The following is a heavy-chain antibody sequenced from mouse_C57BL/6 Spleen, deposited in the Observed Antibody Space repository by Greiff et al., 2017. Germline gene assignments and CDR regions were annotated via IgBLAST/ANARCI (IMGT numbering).Heavy chain of an antibody. Sequence: QVQLQQPGAELVRPGSSVKLSCKASGYTFTSYWMDWVKQRPGQGLEWIGNIRPSDSETHYNQKLKDKATLTVDKSSSTAYMQISSLTSEDSAVYYCARRGYYYGSSHFYFDVWGTGTTVTVSS. D-gene: IGHD1-1*01. CDR2: IRPSDSET. J-gene: IGHJ1*03. V-gene: IGHV1-61*01. CDR3: ARRGYYYGSSHFYFDV. CDR1: GYTFTSYW.